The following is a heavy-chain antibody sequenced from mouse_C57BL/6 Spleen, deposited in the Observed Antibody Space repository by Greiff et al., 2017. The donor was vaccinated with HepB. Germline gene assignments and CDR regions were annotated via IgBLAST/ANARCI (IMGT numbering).Heavy chain of an antibody. V-gene: IGHV1-55*01. D-gene: IGHD1-1*01. CDR1: GYTFTSYW. J-gene: IGHJ2*01. Sequence: QVQLQQPGAELVKPGASVKMSCKASGYTFTSYWITWVKQRPGQGLEWIGDIYPGSGSTNYNEKFKSKATLTVDTSSSTAYMQLSSLTSEDSAVYYCARASRPGSSYRGYFDYWGQGTTLTVSS. CDR3: ARASRPGSSYRGYFDY. CDR2: IYPGSGST.